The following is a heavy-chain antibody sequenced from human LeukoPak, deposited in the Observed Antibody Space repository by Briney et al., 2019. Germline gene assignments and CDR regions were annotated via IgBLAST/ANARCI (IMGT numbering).Heavy chain of an antibody. Sequence: GGSLRLSCAASGFSFSSYSMNWVRQAPGKGLEWVSSISSSSSYIYYADSVKGRLTISRDNAKNSLYLQMNSLRAEDTAVYYCASTATALRYFDYWGQGTLVTVSS. CDR3: ASTATALRYFDY. CDR2: ISSSSSYI. V-gene: IGHV3-21*01. CDR1: GFSFSSYS. J-gene: IGHJ4*02. D-gene: IGHD5-18*01.